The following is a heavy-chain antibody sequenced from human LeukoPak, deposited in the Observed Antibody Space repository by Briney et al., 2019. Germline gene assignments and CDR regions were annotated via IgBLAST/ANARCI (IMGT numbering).Heavy chain of an antibody. V-gene: IGHV4-4*07. D-gene: IGHD2-2*01. CDR3: AREGPAASTFFYYFMDV. CDR1: GDSISNYY. Sequence: SETLSLTCTVSGDSISNYYWSWIRQPAGKGLEWIGRMYTSGATNYNPSLKSRATMSVDTSKNQLSLRLSSVTAADRAVYYCAREGPAASTFFYYFMDVWGKGTTVIVSS. J-gene: IGHJ6*03. CDR2: MYTSGAT.